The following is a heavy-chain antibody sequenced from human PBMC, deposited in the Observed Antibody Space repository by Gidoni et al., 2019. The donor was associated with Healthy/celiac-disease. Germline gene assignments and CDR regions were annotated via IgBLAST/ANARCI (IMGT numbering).Heavy chain of an antibody. J-gene: IGHJ4*02. CDR3: ARDARILGATRGELFDY. CDR1: GFTFSDYY. D-gene: IGHD1-26*01. CDR2: RSNSGTTI. Sequence: QVQLVESGGGLVKPGGSLRLSCAASGFTFSDYYMSWIRQAPGKGLEWVSYRSNSGTTIYYADSVKGRFTISRDNAKNSLYLQMNSLRAEDTAVYYCARDARILGATRGELFDYWGQGTLVTVSS. V-gene: IGHV3-11*01.